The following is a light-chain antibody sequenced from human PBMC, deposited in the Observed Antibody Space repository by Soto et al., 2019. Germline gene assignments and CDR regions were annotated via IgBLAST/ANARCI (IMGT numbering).Light chain of an antibody. V-gene: IGKV1-6*01. CDR3: LQDYNYPLT. J-gene: IGKJ4*01. Sequence: AIQMTQAPSFLSASVGDRVTITCRARQGIRNDLGWYQQKPGKAPKLLIYAASSLQRGVPSRFSGSGSGTDFTLTISSLQPEDFATYYCLQDYNYPLTFGGGTKVEIK. CDR1: QGIRND. CDR2: AAS.